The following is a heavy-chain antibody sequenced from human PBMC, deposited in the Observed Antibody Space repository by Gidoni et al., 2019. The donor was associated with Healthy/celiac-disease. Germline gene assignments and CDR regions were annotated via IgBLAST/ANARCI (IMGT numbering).Heavy chain of an antibody. D-gene: IGHD2-15*01. CDR1: GVYFSGYY. J-gene: IGHJ5*02. Sequence: QVQLQQRGAGLLKPSDTLSLTCAVYGVYFSGYYWSWIRHPPGKGLEWSGDITHSVRTNYNPTLKSRVTIAVDTSKHQFSLKLSSVPATDTAVYYCARVLRSEYCSGVSCYRDWFDPWCQGTLVTVSS. CDR3: ARVLRSEYCSGVSCYRDWFDP. V-gene: IGHV4-34*01. CDR2: ITHSVRT.